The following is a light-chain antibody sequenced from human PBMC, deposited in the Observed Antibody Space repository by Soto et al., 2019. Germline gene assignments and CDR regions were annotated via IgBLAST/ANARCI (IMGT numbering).Light chain of an antibody. CDR2: GAS. Sequence: EIVMTQSPATLSVSPGERATLSCRASQSVSSNLAWYQQKPGQAPRLLIYGASTRATGIPARFSGSGSGTELTLPISSLQSEDFPVYYCQQYNIWPPWTFGQGTKVEMK. J-gene: IGKJ1*01. V-gene: IGKV3-15*01. CDR1: QSVSSN. CDR3: QQYNIWPPWT.